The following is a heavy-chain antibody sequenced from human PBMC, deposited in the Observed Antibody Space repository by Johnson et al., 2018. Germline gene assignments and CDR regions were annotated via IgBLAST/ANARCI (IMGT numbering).Heavy chain of an antibody. V-gene: IGHV3-11*04. CDR1: GFTFSDYY. Sequence: VQLVESGGGLVKPGGSLRLSCAASGFTFSDYYMSWIRQAPGKRLEWVSYISSSGSTIYYADSVKGRFTISRDNAKNSLYLQMNSLRGESTAVYYCAGSDSSSWLHYYYYMDVWGKGTTVTVSS. D-gene: IGHD6-13*01. J-gene: IGHJ6*03. CDR3: AGSDSSSWLHYYYYMDV. CDR2: ISSSGSTI.